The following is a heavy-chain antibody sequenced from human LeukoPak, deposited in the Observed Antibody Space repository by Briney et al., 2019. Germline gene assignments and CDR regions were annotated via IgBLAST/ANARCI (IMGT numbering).Heavy chain of an antibody. J-gene: IGHJ4*02. Sequence: GESLRISCKGSGYIFTSYWIAWVRQMPGKGLEWMGIIYPGDSDTRYSPSFQGQVTISADKSISTAYLQWSSLKASDTAMYYCARRSGSFQGDYNFDYWGQGTLVTVSS. CDR3: ARRSGSFQGDYNFDY. CDR2: IYPGDSDT. D-gene: IGHD1-26*01. V-gene: IGHV5-51*01. CDR1: GYIFTSYW.